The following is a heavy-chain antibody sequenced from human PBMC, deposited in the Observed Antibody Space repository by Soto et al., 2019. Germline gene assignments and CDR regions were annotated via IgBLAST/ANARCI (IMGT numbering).Heavy chain of an antibody. V-gene: IGHV5-10-1*01. Sequence: CKGSGYSFTSYWISWVRQMPGKGLEWMGRIDPSDSYTNYSPSFQGHVTISADKSISTAYLQWSSLKASDTAMYYCARTPEDRSGPYGMDVWGQGTTVTVSS. CDR2: IDPSDSYT. J-gene: IGHJ6*02. D-gene: IGHD3-3*01. CDR1: GYSFTSYW. CDR3: ARTPEDRSGPYGMDV.